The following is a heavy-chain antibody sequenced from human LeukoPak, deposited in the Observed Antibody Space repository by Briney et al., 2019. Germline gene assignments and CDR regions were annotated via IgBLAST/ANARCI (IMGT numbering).Heavy chain of an antibody. CDR1: GYTFTDFG. CDR3: ARDSSSWFYYYYGMDV. Sequence: ASVKVSCKASGYTFTDFGITWVRQAPGQGLEWMGWISAYNGNTNYAQKFHGRVTMTTDTSTSTAYMELRSLRSDDTAVYYCARDSSSWFYYYYGMDVWGQGTTVTVSS. J-gene: IGHJ6*02. D-gene: IGHD6-13*01. CDR2: ISAYNGNT. V-gene: IGHV1-18*04.